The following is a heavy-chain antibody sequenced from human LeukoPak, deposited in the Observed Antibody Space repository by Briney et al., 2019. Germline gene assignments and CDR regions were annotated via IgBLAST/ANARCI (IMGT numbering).Heavy chain of an antibody. CDR1: GGSFSGYY. Sequence: PSETLSLTCAVYGGSFSGYYWSWIRQPPGKGLEWIGEINHSGSTNYNPSLKSRVTISVDTSKNQFSLKLSSVTAADTAVYYCARRLGNYYGSGSYYRRPPYFDYWGQGTLVTVSS. CDR2: INHSGST. CDR3: ARRLGNYYGSGSYYRRPPYFDY. D-gene: IGHD3-10*01. V-gene: IGHV4-34*01. J-gene: IGHJ4*02.